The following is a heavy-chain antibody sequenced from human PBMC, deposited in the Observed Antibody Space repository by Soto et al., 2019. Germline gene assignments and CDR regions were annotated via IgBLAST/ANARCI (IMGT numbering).Heavy chain of an antibody. CDR3: ARGEVGAWCRYYYGMCF. CDR2: IYYSGSS. V-gene: IGHV4-61*01. CDR1: GGSVSCGSYY. Sequence: QVQLQASGPGLVKPSETLSLTCTVSGGSVSCGSYYWSWIRQPPGKGLEWIGNIYYSGSSYYNPPIKIRCTTSGDTAKHEFSMERSSVTDADMAVYYLARGEVGAWCRYYYGMCFWGQGTTVTVSS. J-gene: IGHJ6*02. D-gene: IGHD1-26*01.